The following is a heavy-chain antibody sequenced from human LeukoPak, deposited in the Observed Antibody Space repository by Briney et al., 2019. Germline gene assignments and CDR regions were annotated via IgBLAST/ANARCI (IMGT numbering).Heavy chain of an antibody. CDR3: ARDFPTVLPRGFDP. CDR1: GGSISSSSYY. Sequence: SETLSLTCTVSGGSISSSSYYWGWIRQPPGKGLGWIGSIYYSGSTYYNPSLKSRVTISVDTSKNQFSLKLSSVTAADTAVYYCARDFPTVLPRGFDPWGQGTLVTVSS. V-gene: IGHV4-39*07. D-gene: IGHD3-10*01. J-gene: IGHJ5*02. CDR2: IYYSGST.